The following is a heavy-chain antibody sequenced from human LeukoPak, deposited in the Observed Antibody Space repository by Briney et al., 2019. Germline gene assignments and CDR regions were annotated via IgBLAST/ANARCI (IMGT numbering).Heavy chain of an antibody. CDR3: AKSNSGYGYYYYGMDV. D-gene: IGHD5-12*01. CDR1: GFTFSNYV. V-gene: IGHV3-23*01. J-gene: IGHJ6*02. CDR2: ISDNGGTT. Sequence: GGSLRLSCVASGFTFSNYVMSWVRQAPGQGLQRVSAISDNGGTTYYADSVKGRSTISTDNSKNTLYLQMNSLRAEDTAVYYCAKSNSGYGYYYYGMDVWGQGTTVTVSS.